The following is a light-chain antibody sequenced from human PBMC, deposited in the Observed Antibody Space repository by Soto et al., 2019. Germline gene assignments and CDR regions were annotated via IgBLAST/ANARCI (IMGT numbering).Light chain of an antibody. CDR2: RND. CDR1: SPNIGSNY. Sequence: QSVLTQPPSVSGTPGQRVTISCSGSSPNIGSNYVYWYQQLPGTAPKVVIYRNDQRPSGVPDRFSGSKSGTSVSLAISGLRSEDEADYYCAAWDDSLSSYVFGIGTKLTVL. V-gene: IGLV1-47*01. J-gene: IGLJ1*01. CDR3: AAWDDSLSSYV.